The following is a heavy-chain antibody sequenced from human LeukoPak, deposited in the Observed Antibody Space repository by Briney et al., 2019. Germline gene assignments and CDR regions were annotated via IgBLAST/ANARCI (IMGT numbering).Heavy chain of an antibody. J-gene: IGHJ3*02. CDR2: INHSGST. D-gene: IGHD6-6*01. V-gene: IGHV4-34*01. CDR1: GGSFSGYY. Sequence: PSETLSLTCAVYGGSFSGYYWSCIRQPPGKGLEWIGEINHSGSTNYNPSLKSRVTMSLDTSKNQFSLKLSSVTAADTAVYYCVRRVAVRGFYGFDIWGQGAMVTVSS. CDR3: VRRVAVRGFYGFDI.